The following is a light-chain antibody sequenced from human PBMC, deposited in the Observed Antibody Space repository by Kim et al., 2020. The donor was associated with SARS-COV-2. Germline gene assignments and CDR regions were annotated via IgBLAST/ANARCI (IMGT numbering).Light chain of an antibody. V-gene: IGLV3-1*01. J-gene: IGLJ3*02. CDR1: KLGDKY. CDR3: QAWDSSTGV. Sequence: SYELTQPPSVSVSPGQTANITCSGDKLGDKYACWYQQKPGRSPVLVIYQDSKRPSGIPERFSGSNSGNTATLTISGTQAMDEADYYCQAWDSSTGVFGGGTQLTVL. CDR2: QDS.